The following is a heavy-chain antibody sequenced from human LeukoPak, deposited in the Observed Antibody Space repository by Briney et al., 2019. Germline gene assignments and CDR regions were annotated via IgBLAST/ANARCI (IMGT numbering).Heavy chain of an antibody. D-gene: IGHD3-22*01. CDR3: ARREVQFDSSGYYSSAFDI. V-gene: IGHV4-38-2*01. CDR1: GYSISSGYY. Sequence: SETLSLTCAVSGYSISSGYYWGWIRQPPGKGLEWIGSIYHSGSTYYNPSLKSRVTISVDTSKNQFSLKLSSLTAADTAVYYCARREVQFDSSGYYSSAFDIWGQGTMVTVSS. CDR2: IYHSGST. J-gene: IGHJ3*02.